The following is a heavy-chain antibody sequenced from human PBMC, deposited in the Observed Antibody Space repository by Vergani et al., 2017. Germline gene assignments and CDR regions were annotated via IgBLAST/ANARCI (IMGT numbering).Heavy chain of an antibody. CDR1: GGTFSSYA. D-gene: IGHD3-10*01. CDR3: ARDGTYYYGSGSFYLFDY. J-gene: IGHJ4*02. V-gene: IGHV1-69*12. CDR2: IIPIFGTA. Sequence: QVQLVQSGAEVKKPGSSVKVSCKASGGTFSSYAISWVRQAPGQGLEWMGGIIPIFGTANYAQKFQGRVTITADESTSTAYMELSSLRSEDTAVYYCARDGTYYYGSGSFYLFDYWGQGTLVTVSS.